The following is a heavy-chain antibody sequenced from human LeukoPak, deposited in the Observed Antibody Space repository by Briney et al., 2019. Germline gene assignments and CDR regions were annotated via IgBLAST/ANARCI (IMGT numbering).Heavy chain of an antibody. CDR1: GFTFSSYG. V-gene: IGHV3-30*18. Sequence: GRSLRLSCAASGFTFSSYGMHWVRQAPGKGLEWVAVISNDGSNKHYTDSVKGRFTISRDNSKNTLYLQMNSLRAEDTAVYHCAKDLRVGDHFDYWGQGTLVTVSS. J-gene: IGHJ4*02. CDR2: ISNDGSNK. CDR3: AKDLRVGDHFDY. D-gene: IGHD1-26*01.